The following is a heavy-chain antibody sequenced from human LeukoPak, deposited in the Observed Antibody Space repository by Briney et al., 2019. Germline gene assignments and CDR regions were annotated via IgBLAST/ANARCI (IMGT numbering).Heavy chain of an antibody. CDR1: GGSISSYY. Sequence: SETLSLTCTVSGGSISSYYWSRIRQPPGKGLEWIGYIYYSGSTNYNPSLKSRVTISVDTSKNQLSLKLSSVTAADTAVYYCARAHSSSWYEPDYWGQGALVTVSS. J-gene: IGHJ4*02. D-gene: IGHD6-13*01. CDR2: IYYSGST. CDR3: ARAHSSSWYEPDY. V-gene: IGHV4-59*01.